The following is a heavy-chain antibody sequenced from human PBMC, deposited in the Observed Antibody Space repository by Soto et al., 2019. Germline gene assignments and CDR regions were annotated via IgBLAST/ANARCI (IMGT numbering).Heavy chain of an antibody. J-gene: IGHJ6*02. Sequence: CGPTLANPTRPLTLLCTFSGVSLPRGGGGVGWIRQPPGRSLEWLVAIYRNEDRRLRPSLKSRLTITKDTSKNQVDLKMNNMDAEDTAIYYCTNKAQYYGYHGLDVWGQGTTVTVSS. CDR2: IYRNEDR. V-gene: IGHV2-5*01. D-gene: IGHD3-16*01. CDR1: GVSLPRGGGG. CDR3: TNKAQYYGYHGLDV.